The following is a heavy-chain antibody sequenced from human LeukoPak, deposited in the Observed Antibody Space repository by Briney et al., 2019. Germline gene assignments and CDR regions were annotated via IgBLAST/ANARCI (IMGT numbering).Heavy chain of an antibody. CDR2: ISTYGSTI. V-gene: IGHV3-11*01. CDR3: ARDRGNSYGDIDY. D-gene: IGHD5-18*01. J-gene: IGHJ4*02. Sequence: GGSLRLSCAASGFTFSDYYMNWVRQAPGKGLEWVSYISTYGSTIYYADSVKGRFTISRDNAKNSLYLQMNSLRAEDTAVYYCARDRGNSYGDIDYWGQGTLVTVSS. CDR1: GFTFSDYY.